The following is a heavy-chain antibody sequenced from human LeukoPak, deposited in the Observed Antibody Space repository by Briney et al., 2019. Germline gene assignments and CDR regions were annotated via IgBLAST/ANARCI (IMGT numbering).Heavy chain of an antibody. D-gene: IGHD3-10*01. Sequence: SVTVSYKASGGTFSSYAISWVRQAPGQGLEWMGRIIPILGIANYAQKFQGIVTITADKATRTAYMELSSLRSEDTAVYYCARDWAPRGYYGSGSYYYYYYGMDVWGQGTTVTVSS. CDR1: GGTFSSYA. CDR2: IIPILGIA. J-gene: IGHJ6*02. V-gene: IGHV1-69*04. CDR3: ARDWAPRGYYGSGSYYYYYYGMDV.